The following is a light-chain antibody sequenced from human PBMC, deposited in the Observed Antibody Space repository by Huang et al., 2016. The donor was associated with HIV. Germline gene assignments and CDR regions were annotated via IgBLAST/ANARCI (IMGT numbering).Light chain of an antibody. V-gene: IGKV2-28*01. CDR2: LGS. CDR3: MEALQAPYT. CDR1: QSLRHRNGLNY. J-gene: IGKJ2*01. Sequence: DAVMTQSPLSLPVPPGEPASISCRSSQSLRHRNGLNYLDWYLQKPGQAPQLLIPLGSGRAFVVPDRFSGGGLGTDCSLNISRVEAEDAGIYYGMEALQAPYTFGQGTKLGI.